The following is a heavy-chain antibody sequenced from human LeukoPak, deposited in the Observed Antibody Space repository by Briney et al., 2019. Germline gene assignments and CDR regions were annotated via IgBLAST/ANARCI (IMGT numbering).Heavy chain of an antibody. CDR3: ARHLRGVITCFDS. D-gene: IGHD3-22*01. CDR1: GGSIINNY. V-gene: IGHV4-59*08. CDR2: IYYSGSN. Sequence: SETLSLPCTVSGGSIINNYWSWIRQPPGKGLEWIGFIYYSGSNKYNPSLERGVTISVDTSKNQCSLNLNSVTAADTAVYYCARHLRGVITCFDSWGQGALVSVSS. J-gene: IGHJ4*02.